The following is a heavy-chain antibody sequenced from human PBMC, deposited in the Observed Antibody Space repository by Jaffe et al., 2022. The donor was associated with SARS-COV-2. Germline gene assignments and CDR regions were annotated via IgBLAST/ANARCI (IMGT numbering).Heavy chain of an antibody. CDR2: ISGSGGST. D-gene: IGHD4-17*01. Sequence: EVQLLESGGGLVQPGGSLRLSCAASGFTFSSYAMSWVRQAPGKGLEWVSAISGSGGSTYYADSVKGRFTISRDNSKNTLYLQMNSLRAEDTAVYYCAKDLPVTTDYYYYGMDVWGQGTTVTVSS. CDR3: AKDLPVTTDYYYYGMDV. V-gene: IGHV3-23*01. CDR1: GFTFSSYA. J-gene: IGHJ6*02.